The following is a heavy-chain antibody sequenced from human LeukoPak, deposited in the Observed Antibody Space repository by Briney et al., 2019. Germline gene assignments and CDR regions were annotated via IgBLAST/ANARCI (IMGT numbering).Heavy chain of an antibody. V-gene: IGHV4-59*08. CDR3: ARLASGSYGPLTPFDY. CDR1: GGSISSYY. J-gene: IGHJ4*02. CDR2: IYYSGST. Sequence: SETLSLTCTVSGGSISSYYWSWIRQPPGKGLEWIGDIYYSGSTNYNPSLKSRVTISVDTSKHQFSLRLSSVTAADTAVYYSARLASGSYGPLTPFDYWGQGTLVTVSS. D-gene: IGHD1-26*01.